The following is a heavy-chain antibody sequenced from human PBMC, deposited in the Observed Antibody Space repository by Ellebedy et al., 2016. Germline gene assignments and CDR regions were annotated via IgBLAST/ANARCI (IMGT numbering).Heavy chain of an antibody. CDR1: GFTFSSYG. CDR2: ISYDGSNK. D-gene: IGHD6-19*01. V-gene: IGHV3-30*18. CDR3: AKDVSYSSGWYLRRDYYGMDV. J-gene: IGHJ6*02. Sequence: GESLKISXAASGFTFSSYGMHWVRQAPGKGLEWVAVISYDGSNKYYADSVKGRFTISRDNSKNTLYLQMNSLRAEDTAVYYCAKDVSYSSGWYLRRDYYGMDVWGQGTTVTVSS.